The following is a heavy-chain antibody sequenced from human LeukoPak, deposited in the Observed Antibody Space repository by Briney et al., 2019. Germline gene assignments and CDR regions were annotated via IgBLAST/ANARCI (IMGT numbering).Heavy chain of an antibody. D-gene: IGHD1-26*01. CDR2: ISGSGGST. CDR3: AKDRIGIVGAEADY. CDR1: GFTFSSYA. Sequence: GGSLRLSCAASGFTFSSYAMSWVRQAPGKGLEWVSAISGSGGSTYYADSVKGRFTISRDNSKNTLYLQMNSLRAEDTAVHYCAKDRIGIVGAEADYWGQGTLVTVSS. J-gene: IGHJ4*02. V-gene: IGHV3-23*01.